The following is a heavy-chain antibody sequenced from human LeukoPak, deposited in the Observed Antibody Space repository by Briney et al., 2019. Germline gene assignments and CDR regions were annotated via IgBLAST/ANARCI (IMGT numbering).Heavy chain of an antibody. CDR3: AKDVGATAAEYFQH. CDR1: GFTFSSYD. J-gene: IGHJ1*01. D-gene: IGHD1-26*01. Sequence: GGSLRLSCAASGFTFSSYDMHWVRQAPGKGLEWVTFIRYDGSNEYYADSVKGRFTISRDNAKNSLYLQMNSLKAEDTAVYYCAKDVGATAAEYFQHWGQGTLVTVSS. CDR2: IRYDGSNE. V-gene: IGHV3-30*02.